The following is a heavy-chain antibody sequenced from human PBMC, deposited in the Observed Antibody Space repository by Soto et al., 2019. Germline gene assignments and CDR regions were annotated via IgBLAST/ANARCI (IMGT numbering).Heavy chain of an antibody. CDR1: GFTFSNFA. Sequence: GGSLRLSCVASGFTFSNFAMSWVRQAPGKGLEWVSSIPPRASPTYYADSVKGRFTISRDNSKNTLYLQMNSLRAEDTAVYYCAKDLKIYYYGSGSYGNDAFDIWGQGTMVTVSS. CDR3: AKDLKIYYYGSGSYGNDAFDI. V-gene: IGHV3-23*01. CDR2: IPPRASPT. D-gene: IGHD3-10*01. J-gene: IGHJ3*02.